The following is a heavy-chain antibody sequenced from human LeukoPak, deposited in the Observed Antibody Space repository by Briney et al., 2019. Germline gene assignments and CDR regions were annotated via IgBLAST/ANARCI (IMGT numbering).Heavy chain of an antibody. V-gene: IGHV3-15*07. CDR3: ITPLPYSAQ. D-gene: IGHD2-21*01. CDR2: IKPKTDGETT. J-gene: IGHJ4*02. CDR1: GFTFSGSA. Sequence: GGSLKLSCEASGFTFSGSAIHWVRQAPGKGLEWVGRIKPKTDGETTEYAAPVRDRFSISRDDSKSMMYLQMNSLKTEDTAVYYFITPLPYSAQGGQGTLVTVSS.